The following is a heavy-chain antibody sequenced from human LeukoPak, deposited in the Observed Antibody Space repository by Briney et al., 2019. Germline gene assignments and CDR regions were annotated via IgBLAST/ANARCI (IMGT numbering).Heavy chain of an antibody. V-gene: IGHV3-48*01. CDR2: ISSSSSTI. J-gene: IGHJ4*02. CDR3: AGELLGPSFDY. CDR1: GFTFSSYS. D-gene: IGHD3-10*01. Sequence: GGSLRLSCAASGFTFSSYSMNWVRQAPGKGLEWVSYISSSSSTIYYADSVKGRFTISRDNAKNSLYLQMNSLRAEDTAVYYCAGELLGPSFDYWGQGTLVTVSS.